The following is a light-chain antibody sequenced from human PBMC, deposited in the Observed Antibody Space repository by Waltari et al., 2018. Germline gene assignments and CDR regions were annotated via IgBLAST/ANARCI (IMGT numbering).Light chain of an antibody. J-gene: IGLJ3*02. CDR2: RAE. CDR3: ATWDDSLSAVV. V-gene: IGLV1-47*01. CDR1: SSNIGENY. Sequence: QSVLTQAPSASGTPGQTITISCSGGSSNIGENYVSWYQHFPGAAPNLLIGRAEHRPSGVPDRFSGSKSGTSASLAITGLRSEDEANYYCATWDDSLSAVVFGGGTKLTVL.